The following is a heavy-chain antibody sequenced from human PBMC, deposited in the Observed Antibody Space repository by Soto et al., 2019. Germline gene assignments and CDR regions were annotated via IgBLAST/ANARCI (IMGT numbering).Heavy chain of an antibody. D-gene: IGHD1-26*01. CDR2: ISGSGGST. J-gene: IGHJ5*02. CDR1: GFTFSSYA. V-gene: IGHV3-23*01. Sequence: GGSLRLSCAASGFTFSSYAMSWVRQAPGKGLEWVSAISGSGGSTYYADSVKGRFTISRDNSKNTLYLQMNNLRAEDTAVYYCAKDPYIHSQAYNWFDPWGQGTLVTVSS. CDR3: AKDPYIHSQAYNWFDP.